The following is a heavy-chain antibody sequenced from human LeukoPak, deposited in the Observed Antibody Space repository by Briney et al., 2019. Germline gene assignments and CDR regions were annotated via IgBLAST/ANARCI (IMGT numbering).Heavy chain of an antibody. J-gene: IGHJ3*02. V-gene: IGHV1-69*13. CDR3: ARSSTSHVAAFDI. CDR2: IIPIFGTA. Sequence: SVKVSCKASGGTFISYAISWVRQAPGQGLEWMGGIIPIFGTANYAQKFQGRVTITADESTSTAYMELSSLRSEDTAVYYCARSSTSHVAAFDIWGQGTMVTVSS. CDR1: GGTFISYA. D-gene: IGHD2-2*01.